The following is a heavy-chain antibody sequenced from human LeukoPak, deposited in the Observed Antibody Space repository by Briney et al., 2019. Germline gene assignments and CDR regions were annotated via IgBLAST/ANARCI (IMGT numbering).Heavy chain of an antibody. J-gene: IGHJ6*03. Sequence: PGGSLRLSCAASGFTFSSYSMNWVRQAPGKGLEWVSSISSSSSYIYYADSVKGRFTISRDNAKNSLYLQMNSLRAEDTAVYYCARDGSGGSPGPYYYMDVWGKGTTVTVSS. CDR2: ISSSSSYI. CDR3: ARDGSGGSPGPYYYMDV. D-gene: IGHD3-10*01. V-gene: IGHV3-21*01. CDR1: GFTFSSYS.